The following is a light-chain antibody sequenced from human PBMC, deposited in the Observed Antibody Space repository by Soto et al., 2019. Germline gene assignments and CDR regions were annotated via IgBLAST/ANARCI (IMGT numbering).Light chain of an antibody. CDR1: SSDIGGCNY. Sequence: QSALTQPASVSGSPGQSITISCTGTSSDIGGCNYVSWYQQHPGKAPKLIIYDVTNRPSGVSNRFSGSKSGNTASLTISGLQTEDEADYYCSSCTSRNTHVVFGGGTKLTVL. CDR3: SSCTSRNTHVV. V-gene: IGLV2-14*01. J-gene: IGLJ2*01. CDR2: DVT.